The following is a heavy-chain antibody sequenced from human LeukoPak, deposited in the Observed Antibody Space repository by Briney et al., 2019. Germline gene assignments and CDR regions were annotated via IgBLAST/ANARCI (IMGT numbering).Heavy chain of an antibody. J-gene: IGHJ5*02. Sequence: SETLSLTCAVYGGSFSGYYWSWIRQPPGKGLEWIGEINHSGSTNYNPSLKSRVTISVDTSKSQFSLKLSSVTAADTAVYYCARDGPMTTVTTSWFDPWGQGTLVTVSS. D-gene: IGHD4-11*01. CDR3: ARDGPMTTVTTSWFDP. V-gene: IGHV4-34*01. CDR2: INHSGST. CDR1: GGSFSGYY.